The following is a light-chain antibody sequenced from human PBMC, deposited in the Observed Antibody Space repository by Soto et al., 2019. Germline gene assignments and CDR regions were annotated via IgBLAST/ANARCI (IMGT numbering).Light chain of an antibody. J-gene: IGKJ2*01. Sequence: DIQMTQSPSSLSASVGARVTITCRANQSISSYLNWYQLKPGKAPRLLIYAASTLQRGVPSRFSGSGSGTDFTLTIRSLQLDDFATYSCQQSYRPPYPFGQGTKVDIK. V-gene: IGKV1-39*01. CDR1: QSISSY. CDR3: QQSYRPPYP. CDR2: AAS.